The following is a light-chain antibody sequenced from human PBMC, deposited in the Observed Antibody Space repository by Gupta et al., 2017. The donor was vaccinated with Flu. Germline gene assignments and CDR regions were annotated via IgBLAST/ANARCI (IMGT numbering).Light chain of an antibody. CDR3: CSYGGNKV. Sequence: GQSVTISCTGTSSDVGGYNSVSWYQQHPRKHRKLIIDEGNKRPSGVPECSSGSKSGNTAPLTVSGRLAEDEDYYYRCSYGGNKVFGGGTKLTVL. CDR2: EGN. CDR1: SSDVGGYNS. V-gene: IGLV2-8*01. J-gene: IGLJ2*01.